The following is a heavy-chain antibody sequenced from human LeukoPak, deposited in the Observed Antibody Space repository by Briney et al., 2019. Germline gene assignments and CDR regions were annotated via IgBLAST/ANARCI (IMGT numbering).Heavy chain of an antibody. Sequence: KPSETLSLTCTVSGGSISSGSYYWSWIRQPAGKGLEWIGRIYTSGSTNYNPSLKSRVTISVDTSKNQFSLKLSSVTAADTAVYYCGSYGEYYYDSSGYYRLLDYWGQGTLVTVSS. J-gene: IGHJ4*02. CDR3: GSYGEYYYDSSGYYRLLDY. CDR1: GGSISSGSYY. D-gene: IGHD3-22*01. CDR2: IYTSGST. V-gene: IGHV4-61*02.